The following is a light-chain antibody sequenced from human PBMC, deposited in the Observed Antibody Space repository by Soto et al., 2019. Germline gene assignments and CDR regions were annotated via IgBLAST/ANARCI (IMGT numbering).Light chain of an antibody. Sequence: QSALTQPPSASGSPGQSVTISCTGTSSDVGGCKFVSWYQQYPGKAPQLIIYEVNKRPSGVPDRFSGSKSGNTASLTVSGLQAEDEAEYYCSSCAGSNNPYVFGTGTKLTVL. J-gene: IGLJ1*01. V-gene: IGLV2-8*01. CDR1: SSDVGGCKF. CDR3: SSCAGSNNPYV. CDR2: EVN.